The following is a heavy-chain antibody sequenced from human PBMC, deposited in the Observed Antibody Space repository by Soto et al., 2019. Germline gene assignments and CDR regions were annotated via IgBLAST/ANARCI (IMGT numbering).Heavy chain of an antibody. D-gene: IGHD4-17*01. Sequence: GGSLRLSCAASGFTFSSYAMHWVRQAPGKGLEWVAVISYDGSNKYYADSVKGRFTISRDNAKNSLYLQMNNLRAEDTAVYYCAREYRATVTTPYFDYWGQGTLVTVSS. CDR3: AREYRATVTTPYFDY. V-gene: IGHV3-30-3*01. J-gene: IGHJ4*02. CDR1: GFTFSSYA. CDR2: ISYDGSNK.